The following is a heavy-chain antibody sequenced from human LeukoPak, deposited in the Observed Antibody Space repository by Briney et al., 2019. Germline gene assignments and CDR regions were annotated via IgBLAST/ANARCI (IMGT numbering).Heavy chain of an antibody. V-gene: IGHV3-23*01. Sequence: GGSLRLSCAASGFTFTTYALTWVRQAPGKGLEWVSAITGSGGSTYYADSVRGRFTISRDNSKNTLYLQMNSLRAEDTAVYYCAKDTPDYYDSSGADYWGQGTLVTVSS. D-gene: IGHD3-22*01. J-gene: IGHJ4*02. CDR3: AKDTPDYYDSSGADY. CDR2: ITGSGGST. CDR1: GFTFTTYA.